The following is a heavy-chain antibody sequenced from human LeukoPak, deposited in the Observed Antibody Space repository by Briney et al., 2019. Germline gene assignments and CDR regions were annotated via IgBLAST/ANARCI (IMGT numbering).Heavy chain of an antibody. CDR1: GFTFSSYA. D-gene: IGHD7-27*01. V-gene: IGHV3-23*01. CDR3: ASRSNWGSGY. CDR2: ISGSGGST. J-gene: IGHJ4*02. Sequence: GGSLRLSCAASGFTFSSYAMSWVRQARGKGLEWVSAISGSGGSTYYADSVKGRFTISRDNSKNTLYLQMNSLRAEDTAVYYCASRSNWGSGYWGQGTLVTVSS.